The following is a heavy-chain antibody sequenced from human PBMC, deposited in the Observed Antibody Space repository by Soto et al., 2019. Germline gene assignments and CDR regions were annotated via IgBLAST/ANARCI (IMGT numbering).Heavy chain of an antibody. V-gene: IGHV3-23*01. Sequence: GSLRLSCAASGFTFSIYAMSWVRQAPGKGLEWVSAISGSGGTTYYADSVKGRFTISRDNSKTTLYLQMNSLRAEDTALYYCARRSSSWYFDYWGQGTLVTVSS. CDR1: GFTFSIYA. D-gene: IGHD6-13*01. CDR3: ARRSSSWYFDY. J-gene: IGHJ4*02. CDR2: ISGSGGTT.